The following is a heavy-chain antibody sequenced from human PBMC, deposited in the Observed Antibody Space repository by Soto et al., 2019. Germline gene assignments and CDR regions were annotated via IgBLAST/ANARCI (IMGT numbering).Heavy chain of an antibody. V-gene: IGHV1-46*03. CDR2: INPSGGST. J-gene: IGHJ5*02. Sequence: ASVKVSCKASGYTFTSYYMHCVRQAPGQGLEWMGIINPSGGSTSYAQKFQGRVTMTRDTSTSTVYMELSSLRSEDTAVYYCGRDVRSYGDPNWFDPWGQGTLVTVSS. CDR3: GRDVRSYGDPNWFDP. D-gene: IGHD4-17*01. CDR1: GYTFTSYY.